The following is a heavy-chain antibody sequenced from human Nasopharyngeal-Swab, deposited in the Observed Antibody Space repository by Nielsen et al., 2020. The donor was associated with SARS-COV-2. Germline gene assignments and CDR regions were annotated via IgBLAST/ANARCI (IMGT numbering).Heavy chain of an antibody. CDR2: ISYDGSNK. CDR3: AKMTTVTTIWPPGYYYGMDV. CDR1: GFTFSSYA. J-gene: IGHJ6*02. D-gene: IGHD4-17*01. Sequence: GESLKISCAASGFTFSSYAMHWVRQAPGKGLEWVAVISYDGSNKYYADSVKGRFTISRDNSKNTLYLQMNSLRAEDTAVYYCAKMTTVTTIWPPGYYYGMDVWGQGTTVTVSS. V-gene: IGHV3-30-3*02.